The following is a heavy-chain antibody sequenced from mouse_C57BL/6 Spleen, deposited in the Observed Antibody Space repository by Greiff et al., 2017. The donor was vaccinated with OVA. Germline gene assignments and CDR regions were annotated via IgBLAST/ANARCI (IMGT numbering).Heavy chain of an antibody. CDR3: TRSGTYYYFDY. J-gene: IGHJ2*01. V-gene: IGHV1-15*01. CDR2: IDPETGGT. CDR1: GYTFTDYE. D-gene: IGHD4-1*01. Sequence: QVQLQQSGAELVRPGASVTLSCKASGYTFTDYEMHWVKQTPVHGLEWIGAIDPETGGTAYNQKFKGKAILTADKSSSTAYMELRSLTSEDSAVYYCTRSGTYYYFDYWGQGTTLTVSS.